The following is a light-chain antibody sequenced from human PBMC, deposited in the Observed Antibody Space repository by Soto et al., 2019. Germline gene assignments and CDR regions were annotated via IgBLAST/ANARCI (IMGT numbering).Light chain of an antibody. CDR3: QQRSNWQAYT. Sequence: EIVLTQSPATLSLSPGERATLSCRASQSVSSYLAWYQQKPGQAPRLLIYDASNRATGIPARFSGSGSGTDFTLTISSLEPEDFAVYYCQQRSNWQAYTFGQWTKLEIK. CDR2: DAS. V-gene: IGKV3-11*01. CDR1: QSVSSY. J-gene: IGKJ2*01.